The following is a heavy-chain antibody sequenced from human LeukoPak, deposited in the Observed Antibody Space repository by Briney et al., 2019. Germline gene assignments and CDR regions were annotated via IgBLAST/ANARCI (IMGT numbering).Heavy chain of an antibody. CDR3: ARVVVAATNWFDP. V-gene: IGHV1-18*01. CDR2: ISPYNGNT. J-gene: IGHJ5*02. D-gene: IGHD2-15*01. CDR1: GYTFTSYG. Sequence: ASVTVSCKASGYTFTSYGISWVRQAPGQGLEWMGWISPYNGNTNYAQKFQGRIIMTTDTSTSTAYMELRSLRSDDTAVYYCARVVVAATNWFDPWGQGTLVTVFS.